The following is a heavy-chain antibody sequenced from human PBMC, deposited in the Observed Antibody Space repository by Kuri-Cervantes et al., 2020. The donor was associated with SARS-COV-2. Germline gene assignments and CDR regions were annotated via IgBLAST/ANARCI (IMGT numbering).Heavy chain of an antibody. V-gene: IGHV3-7*04. CDR2: IKQDGSDK. D-gene: IGHD2-15*01. CDR3: ARENVVPATLRVYYYNNGMDV. CDR1: GFTFTSYG. J-gene: IGHJ6*02. Sequence: GGSLRLSCAASGFTFTSYGMSWVRQAPGKGLEWVANIKQDGSDKYYVDSVKGRFTISRDNAKNSLYLQMNSLRPEDTAVYYCARENVVPATLRVYYYNNGMDVWGQGTTVTVSS.